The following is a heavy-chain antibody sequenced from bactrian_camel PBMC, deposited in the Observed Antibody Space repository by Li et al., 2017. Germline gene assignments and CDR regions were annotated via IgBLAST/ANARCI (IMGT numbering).Heavy chain of an antibody. CDR3: AADRKMWGSYTEPPPLTFFEY. CDR2: INSGGGAI. D-gene: IGHD5*01. CDR1: GFTFGSVS. Sequence: DVQLVESGGGLVQPGGSLRLSCAASGFTFGSVSMTWVRQAPGKGLEWVSRINSGGGAIAYADSVKGRFTISSGNAKKKLYLQMSSLKPEDTAMYYCAADRKMWGSYTEPPPLTFFEYWGQGTQVTVS. J-gene: IGHJ4*01. V-gene: IGHV3S40*01.